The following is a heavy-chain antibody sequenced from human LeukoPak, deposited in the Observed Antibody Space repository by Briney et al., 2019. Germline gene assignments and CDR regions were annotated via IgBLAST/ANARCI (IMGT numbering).Heavy chain of an antibody. D-gene: IGHD3-22*01. CDR1: GYIFTGYY. V-gene: IGHV1-2*02. CDR3: ATYYSDTSARD. J-gene: IGHJ4*02. CDR2: INPNSGGT. Sequence: ASVKVSCKASGYIFTGYYMFWVRQAPGQGLEWMGWINPNSGGTNYAPKFQGRVTMTRDTSISTAYMELSGLTSDDTAVYFCATYYSDTSARDWGQGTLVTVSS.